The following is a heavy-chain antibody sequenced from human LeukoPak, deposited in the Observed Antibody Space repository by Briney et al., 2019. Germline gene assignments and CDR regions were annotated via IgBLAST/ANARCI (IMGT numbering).Heavy chain of an antibody. CDR3: AKDNGKWDFLALFDH. V-gene: IGHV3-30*18. D-gene: IGHD1-14*01. CDR1: GFTFTNFG. Sequence: QPGGSLRLSCAASGFTFTNFGMHWVRKAPGKGLEWLAIISYDGTKTYYADSVKGRFTISRDNSKNILYLQMNSPRTEDTGLYYCAKDNGKWDFLALFDHWGQGAYVIVS. CDR2: ISYDGTKT. J-gene: IGHJ4*02.